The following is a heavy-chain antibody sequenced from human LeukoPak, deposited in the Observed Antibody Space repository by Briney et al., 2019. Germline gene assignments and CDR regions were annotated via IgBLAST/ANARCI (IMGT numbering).Heavy chain of an antibody. CDR2: IWYDGSNK. CDR3: AKVEGSGGAEPYDFDY. CDR1: GFTFSSYG. D-gene: IGHD3-16*01. J-gene: IGHJ4*02. V-gene: IGHV3-33*06. Sequence: PGGSLRLSCAASGFTFSSYGMHWVRQAPGKGLEWVAVIWYDGSNKYYADSVKGRFTISRDNSKNTLYLQMNSLRAEDTAVYYCAKVEGSGGAEPYDFDYWGQGTLVTVSS.